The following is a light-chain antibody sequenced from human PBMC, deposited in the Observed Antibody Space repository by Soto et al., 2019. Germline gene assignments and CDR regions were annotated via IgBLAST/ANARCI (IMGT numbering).Light chain of an antibody. Sequence: EIVMTQSPATLSVSPGERATLSCRASQSVSCNLAWYQQKHGHAPMLLIYGASTRATGILARFSSSRSGTEFALTISSLQSEDFAVYYRKQYNKWPPWPFGQGTKVEIK. CDR2: GAS. CDR3: KQYNKWPPWP. V-gene: IGKV3-15*01. CDR1: QSVSCN. J-gene: IGKJ1*01.